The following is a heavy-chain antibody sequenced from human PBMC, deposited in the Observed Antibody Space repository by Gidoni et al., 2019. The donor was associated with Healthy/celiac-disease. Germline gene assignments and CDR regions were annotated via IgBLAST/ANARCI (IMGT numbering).Heavy chain of an antibody. Sequence: EVQLVECGGGLVQPGGSLRLAGAASGCTFSSYAMSWVRQAPGKGLGWVSAIRGSGGSTYYADSVKGRFTISRDNSKNTLYLQMNSLRAEDTAVYYCAKVQESGYYMDVWGKGNTVTVSS. CDR2: IRGSGGST. CDR1: GCTFSSYA. V-gene: IGHV3-23*04. CDR3: AKVQESGYYMDV. J-gene: IGHJ6*03.